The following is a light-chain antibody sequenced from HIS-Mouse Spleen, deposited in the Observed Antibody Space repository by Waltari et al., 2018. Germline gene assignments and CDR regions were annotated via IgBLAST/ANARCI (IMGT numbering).Light chain of an antibody. CDR1: AFPKQS. CDR3: QSADSSGTYSVV. V-gene: IGLV3-25*03. J-gene: IGLJ2*01. CDR2: KDS. Sequence: SYELTQPPSVSVSPGQTARITCSGDAFPKQSADWYQQKPGQAPVLVIYKDSERPSGIPERFSGSSSGTTVTLTISGVQAEDEADYYCQSADSSGTYSVVFGGGTKLTVL.